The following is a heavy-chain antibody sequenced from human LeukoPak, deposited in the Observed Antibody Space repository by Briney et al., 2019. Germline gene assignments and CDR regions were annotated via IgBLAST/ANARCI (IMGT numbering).Heavy chain of an antibody. CDR2: NNGDGSST. CDR1: GFTFSSYW. J-gene: IGHJ5*02. D-gene: IGHD2-2*01. V-gene: IGHV3-74*01. CDR3: ARRYCGSPSCVNWFDP. Sequence: PGGSLRLSCAASGFTFSSYWMYWVRQAPGKGLVCVSRNNGDGSSTSYADSVKGRFTISRDNAKNTLFLQMNSLRAEDTAVYYCARRYCGSPSCVNWFDPWGQGALVTVSS.